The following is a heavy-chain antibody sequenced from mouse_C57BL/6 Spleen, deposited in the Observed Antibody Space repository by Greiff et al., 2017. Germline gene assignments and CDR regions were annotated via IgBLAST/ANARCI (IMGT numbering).Heavy chain of an antibody. CDR3: ARDAMDY. Sequence: QVQLQQPGAELVMPGASVKLSCKASGYTFTSYWMPWVKQRPGQGLEWIGEIDPSDSYTNYNQKFKGKSTLTVDKSSSTAYMQLSSLTSEDSAVYYCARDAMDYWGQGTSVTVSS. CDR1: GYTFTSYW. CDR2: IDPSDSYT. V-gene: IGHV1-69*01. J-gene: IGHJ4*01.